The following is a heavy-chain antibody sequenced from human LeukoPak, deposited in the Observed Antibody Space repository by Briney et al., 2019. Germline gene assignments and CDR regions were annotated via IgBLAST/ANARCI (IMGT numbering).Heavy chain of an antibody. CDR2: ISGSCGST. Sequence: GGSLRLSCAASGFTFSSYAMSWVRPAPGKGLEWVSAISGSCGSTYYADSVKGRFTISRDNSKNTLYLQMNSLRAEDTAVYYCADCVVPAAMRSYYYYGMDVWGKGTTVSVSS. J-gene: IGHJ6*04. CDR1: GFTFSSYA. V-gene: IGHV3-23*01. D-gene: IGHD2-2*01. CDR3: ADCVVPAAMRSYYYYGMDV.